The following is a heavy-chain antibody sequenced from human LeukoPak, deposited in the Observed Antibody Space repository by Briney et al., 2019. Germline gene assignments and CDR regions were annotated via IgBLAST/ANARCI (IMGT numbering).Heavy chain of an antibody. Sequence: ASVKVSCKASGYTFTSYDINWVRQATGQGLEWMGWMNPNSGNTGYAQKFQGRVTMTRNTSISTAYMELNSLRAEDTAVYYCARDVLMVYATYGMDVWGQGTTVTVSS. CDR1: GYTFTSYD. D-gene: IGHD2-8*01. J-gene: IGHJ6*02. V-gene: IGHV1-8*01. CDR2: MNPNSGNT. CDR3: ARDVLMVYATYGMDV.